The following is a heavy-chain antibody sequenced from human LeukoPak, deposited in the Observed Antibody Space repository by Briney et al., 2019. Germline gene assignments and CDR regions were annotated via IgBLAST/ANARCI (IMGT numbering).Heavy chain of an antibody. CDR1: GFTFSGSA. V-gene: IGHV3-73*01. J-gene: IGHJ3*02. CDR2: IRSKANSYAT. CDR3: TRIDDFWSGYYPPDAFDI. Sequence: PGGSLRLSCAASGFTFSGSAMHWVRQASGKGLVWVGRIRSKANSYATAYAASVKGRFTICRDDSKNTAYLQMNSLKTEDTAVYYCTRIDDFWSGYYPPDAFDIWGQGTMVTVSS. D-gene: IGHD3-3*01.